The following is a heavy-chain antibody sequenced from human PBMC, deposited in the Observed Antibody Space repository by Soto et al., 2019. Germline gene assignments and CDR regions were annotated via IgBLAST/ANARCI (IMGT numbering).Heavy chain of an antibody. J-gene: IGHJ5*02. V-gene: IGHV3-53*02. D-gene: IGHD2-8*01. Sequence: EMQVVETGGGLIQPGGSLRLSCAVSGFTVSSNYMSWVRQPPGKGPEWVSDIYSGGSTYYADSVKGRFTISRDNSKNTLYLQMNSLRAEDTAVYYCARERDGHNPNWFDLWGQGTLVTVSS. CDR1: GFTVSSNY. CDR3: ARERDGHNPNWFDL. CDR2: IYSGGST.